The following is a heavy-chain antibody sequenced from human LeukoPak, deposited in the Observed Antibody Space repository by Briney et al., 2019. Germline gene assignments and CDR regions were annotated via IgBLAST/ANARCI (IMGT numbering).Heavy chain of an antibody. J-gene: IGHJ4*02. V-gene: IGHV3-21*01. CDR3: ALGGELRPFDY. D-gene: IGHD1-26*01. CDR2: TSSRSSYI. Sequence: PGGSLRLSCAASGFSFSNYNINWVRQAPGKGLEWVSSTSSRSSYIYYADSVKGRFTISRDNAKKSLYLQMNSLRAEDTAVYYCALGGELRPFDYWGQGTLVTVSS. CDR1: GFSFSNYN.